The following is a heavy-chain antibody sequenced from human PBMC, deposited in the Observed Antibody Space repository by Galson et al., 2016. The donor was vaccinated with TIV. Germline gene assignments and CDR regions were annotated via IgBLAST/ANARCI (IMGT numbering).Heavy chain of an antibody. J-gene: IGHJ4*02. V-gene: IGHV3-7*03. D-gene: IGHD2-15*01. Sequence: SLRLSCAASGFTFDSYLMNWVRQAPGKGLEWMANINEDGSEKYYVDSVKGRFTISRDNAKSSLYLQMNSLKAEDTAVYYCARATSAQIQFGYYFDYWGQGTLVTVSS. CDR3: ARATSAQIQFGYYFDY. CDR2: INEDGSEK. CDR1: GFTFDSYL.